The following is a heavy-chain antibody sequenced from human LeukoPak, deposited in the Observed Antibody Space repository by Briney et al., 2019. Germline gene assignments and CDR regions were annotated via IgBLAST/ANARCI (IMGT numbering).Heavy chain of an antibody. V-gene: IGHV4-59*01. CDR3: ARYHDANGDWFDP. D-gene: IGHD2-8*01. CDR1: GGSISSYY. Sequence: PSETLSLTCTVSGGSISSYYWSWIRQPPGKGLEWIGYIYYSGSTNYNPSLKSRVTISVDTSKNQFSLKLSSVTAADTAVYYCARYHDANGDWFDPWGQGTLVTVSS. CDR2: IYYSGST. J-gene: IGHJ5*02.